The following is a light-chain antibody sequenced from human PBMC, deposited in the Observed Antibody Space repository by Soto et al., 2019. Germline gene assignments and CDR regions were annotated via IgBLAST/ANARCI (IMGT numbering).Light chain of an antibody. J-gene: IGKJ1*01. V-gene: IGKV3-20*01. CDR2: GAS. CDR1: QSVSSIY. CDR3: QQYGTPPWT. Sequence: EIVLTQSPGTLSLSPGERATLSCRASQSVSSIYLAWYQQRPGQAPRLLIYGASDRATGIPDRFSGSGSGTDCTLTIRRLEPEDFAVYYCQQYGTPPWTFGQGNKVE.